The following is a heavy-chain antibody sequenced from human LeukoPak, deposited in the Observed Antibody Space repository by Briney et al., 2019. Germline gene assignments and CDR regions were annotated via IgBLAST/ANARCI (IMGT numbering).Heavy chain of an antibody. D-gene: IGHD6-19*01. Sequence: SETLSLACSVSGGSISGSADYWDWIRQPPGKGLEWIGSIYYSGTTYYNPSLKSRVTISVDTSKSQFSLKLTSVTAADTAFYFCATGGGIAVSHIWGQGTLVTVSS. CDR2: IYYSGTT. J-gene: IGHJ4*02. V-gene: IGHV4-39*01. CDR3: ATGGGIAVSHI. CDR1: GGSISGSADY.